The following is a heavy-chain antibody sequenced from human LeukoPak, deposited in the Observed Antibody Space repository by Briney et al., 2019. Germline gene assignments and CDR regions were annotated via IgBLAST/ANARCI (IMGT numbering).Heavy chain of an antibody. D-gene: IGHD1-26*01. CDR3: AGERGGSTPYFQH. CDR2: IIPILGIA. J-gene: IGHJ1*01. CDR1: GGTFSSYA. Sequence: ASVKVSCKASGGTFSSYAISWVRQAPGQGLEWMGRIIPILGIANYAQKFQGRVTITADKSTSTAYMELSSLRSEDTAVYYCAGERGGSTPYFQHWGQGTLVTVSS. V-gene: IGHV1-69*04.